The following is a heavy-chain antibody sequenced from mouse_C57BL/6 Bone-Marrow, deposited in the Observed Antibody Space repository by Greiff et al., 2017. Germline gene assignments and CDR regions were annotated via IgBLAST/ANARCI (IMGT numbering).Heavy chain of an antibody. V-gene: IGHV1-55*01. CDR2: IYPGSGST. CDR3: ARPYYSNYWYFDV. D-gene: IGHD2-5*01. CDR1: GYTFTSYW. J-gene: IGHJ1*03. Sequence: QVQLQQSGAELVKPGASVTMSCKASGYTFTSYWITWVKQSPGQGLEWLGDIYPGSGSTNYNEKFKSKATLTVDTSSSTAYMQRSSLTSEDSAVYYCARPYYSNYWYFDVWGTGTTVTVSS.